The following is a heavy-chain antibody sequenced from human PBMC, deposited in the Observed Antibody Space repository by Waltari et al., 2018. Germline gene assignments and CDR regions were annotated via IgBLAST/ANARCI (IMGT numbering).Heavy chain of an antibody. CDR2: IKEDGSEK. Sequence: EVQLVESGGGLVQPGGSLRLSCAASGFTFSRSWLSWVRQAPGKGVEWVAKIKEDGSEKDYVDSVKGRFTISRDNAKNSLYLQMDSLRAEDTAVYYCATMGVGRFDYWGQGTLVAVSS. J-gene: IGHJ4*02. CDR3: ATMGVGRFDY. D-gene: IGHD2-8*01. V-gene: IGHV3-7*01. CDR1: GFTFSRSW.